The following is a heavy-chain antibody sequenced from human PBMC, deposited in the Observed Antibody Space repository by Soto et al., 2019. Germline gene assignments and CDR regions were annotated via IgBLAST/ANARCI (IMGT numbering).Heavy chain of an antibody. CDR1: GFTFSSYA. D-gene: IGHD6-19*01. V-gene: IGHV3-23*01. CDR2: ISGTGVGS. Sequence: VQLLESGGGLVQPGGSLRLACEVSGFTFSSYAMSWVRQSPGKGLEWVAVISGTGVGSQYTDTVKGRFTISRDNSKNTLTLQRTSLRAEDTAVYYCAKPRLVAGLIKYVDFASWGQGTLVTVS. CDR3: AKPRLVAGLIKYVDFAS. J-gene: IGHJ4*02.